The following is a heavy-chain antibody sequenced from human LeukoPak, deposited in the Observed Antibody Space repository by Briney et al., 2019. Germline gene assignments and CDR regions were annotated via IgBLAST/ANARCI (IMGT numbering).Heavy chain of an antibody. J-gene: IGHJ4*02. CDR2: ISVSGGST. D-gene: IGHD6-19*01. CDR1: RFTFSSYA. V-gene: IGHV3-23*01. CDR3: AEHDRDSSGWTQYYFDY. Sequence: GGSLRLSCAASRFTFSSYAISWVRQAPGKGLEWVSAISVSGGSTYYADSVKGRFTISRDNSKNTLYLQMNSLRAEDTAVYYCAEHDRDSSGWTQYYFDYWGQGTLVTVSS.